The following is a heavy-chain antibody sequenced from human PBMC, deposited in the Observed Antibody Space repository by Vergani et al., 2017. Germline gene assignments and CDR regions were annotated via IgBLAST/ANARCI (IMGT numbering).Heavy chain of an antibody. CDR2: SITLFGTA. J-gene: IGHJ5*02. Sequence: QVQLVQSGAEVKKPGSSVKVSCKASGGTFSSYAISWVRQAPGKGLEWMGGSITLFGTANYAQKFKGRVTITADQSTSSAYMELSSLRSEDTDVYYCARSITIFGVVKKVDPWGQGTLVTVSS. D-gene: IGHD3-3*01. CDR1: GGTFSSYA. V-gene: IGHV1-69*01. CDR3: ARSITIFGVVKKVDP.